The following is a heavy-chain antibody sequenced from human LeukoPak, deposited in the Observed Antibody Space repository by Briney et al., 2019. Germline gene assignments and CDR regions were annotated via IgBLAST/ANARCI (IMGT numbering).Heavy chain of an antibody. CDR3: ARAAYDILTGSQGWFDP. J-gene: IGHJ5*02. CDR1: GFTFDDYG. CDR2: INWNGGST. V-gene: IGHV3-20*01. D-gene: IGHD3-9*01. Sequence: PGGSLRLSCAASGFTFDDYGMSWVRQAPGKGLEWVSGINWNGGSTGYADSVEGRFTISRDNAKNSLYLQMNSLRAEDTALYHCARAAYDILTGSQGWFDPWGQGTLVTVSS.